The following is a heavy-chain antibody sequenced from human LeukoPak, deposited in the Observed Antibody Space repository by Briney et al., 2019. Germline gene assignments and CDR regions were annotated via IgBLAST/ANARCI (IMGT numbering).Heavy chain of an antibody. CDR3: ARRDHYYYAMDV. Sequence: SETLSLTCTVSGGSISSYYWSWIRQPPGKGLEWIGYIYYSGSTNYNPSFKSRVTISVDTSKNQYSLKLSSVTAADTAVYHCARRDHYYYAMDVWGKGTTVTVSS. V-gene: IGHV4-59*01. CDR2: IYYSGST. J-gene: IGHJ6*04. CDR1: GGSISSYY.